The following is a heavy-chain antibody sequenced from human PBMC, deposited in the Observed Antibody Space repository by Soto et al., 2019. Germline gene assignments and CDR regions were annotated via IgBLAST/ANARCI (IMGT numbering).Heavy chain of an antibody. CDR1: GYTFTSYA. D-gene: IGHD5-18*01. CDR2: INAGNGNT. V-gene: IGHV1-3*01. Sequence: QVQLVQSGAEVKKPGASVKVSCKASGYTFTSYAMHWVRQAPGQRLEWMGWINAGNGNTKYSQKFQGRNTITRDTSASTAYMELSSLRSEDTAVYYCARGQLWFGYFDYWGQGTLVTVSS. CDR3: ARGQLWFGYFDY. J-gene: IGHJ4*02.